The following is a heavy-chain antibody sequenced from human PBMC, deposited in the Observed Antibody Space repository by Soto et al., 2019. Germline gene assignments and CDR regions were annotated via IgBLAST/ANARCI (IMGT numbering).Heavy chain of an antibody. Sequence: ASVKVSCKTSGYTFTGHYIHWVRQAPEQGPEWMGEIGPESGATRYAQKFRGRVTMTRDTSITTVYMGLNNLSPDDTAVYYCGRGRSGQIVVFYWGQGTPVTVSS. CDR3: GRGRSGQIVVFY. CDR2: IGPESGAT. V-gene: IGHV1-2*02. D-gene: IGHD1-26*01. CDR1: GYTFTGHY. J-gene: IGHJ4*02.